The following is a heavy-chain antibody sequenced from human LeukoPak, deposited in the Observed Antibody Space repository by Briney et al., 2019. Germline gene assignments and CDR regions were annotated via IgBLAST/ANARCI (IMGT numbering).Heavy chain of an antibody. J-gene: IGHJ4*02. V-gene: IGHV3-23*01. CDR1: GFTFSSYA. CDR2: ISGSGGST. Sequence: GGSLRLSCAASGFTFSSYAMSWVRQAPGKGLEWVSAISGSGGSTYYADSVKGRFTISRDNSKNTLYLQMNSLRAEDTAVYYCANGDDFGSGPHYFDYGGQGPLVTVSS. CDR3: ANGDDFGSGPHYFDY. D-gene: IGHD3-3*01.